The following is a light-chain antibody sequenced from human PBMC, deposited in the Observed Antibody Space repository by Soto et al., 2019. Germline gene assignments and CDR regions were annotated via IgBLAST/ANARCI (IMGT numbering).Light chain of an antibody. CDR3: QQYRQWPLT. J-gene: IGKJ1*01. CDR2: GAS. V-gene: IGKV3D-15*01. CDR1: QSVDNK. Sequence: EIVITPSPNTLSVSPGDRNTLGCRASQSVDNKLAWYQQRPGQPPRLLVYGASTRATGIPARFSGSGSGTEFSLIIGSPQSDDSAVYYCQQYRQWPLTFGQGTKVDI.